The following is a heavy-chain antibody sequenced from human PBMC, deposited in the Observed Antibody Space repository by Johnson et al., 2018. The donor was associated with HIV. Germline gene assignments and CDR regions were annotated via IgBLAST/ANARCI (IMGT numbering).Heavy chain of an antibody. J-gene: IGHJ3*02. V-gene: IGHV3-66*01. D-gene: IGHD3-16*01. CDR3: ARDKVGVSAFDI. Sequence: VQLVESGGGLVQPGGSLRLSCGASGFSVSNNYMNWVRQAPGKGLEWVSVIYSGGRTYYADSVKGRFTISRDNSKNTLYLQMNSLRAEDTAVYYCARDKVGVSAFDIWGQGTMVTVSS. CDR1: GFSVSNNY. CDR2: IYSGGRT.